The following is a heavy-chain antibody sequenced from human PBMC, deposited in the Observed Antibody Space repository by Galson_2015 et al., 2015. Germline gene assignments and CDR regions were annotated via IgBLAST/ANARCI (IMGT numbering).Heavy chain of an antibody. D-gene: IGHD4-11*01. CDR3: ARDLSMTTVTSGGY. Sequence: SLRLSCAASGFTFSSYGMHWVRQAPGKGPEWVAVRWYDGSNKYYADSVKGRFTISRDNSKNTLYLQMSSLRAEDTAAYYCARDLSMTTVTSGGYWGQGTLVTVSS. J-gene: IGHJ4*02. CDR1: GFTFSSYG. V-gene: IGHV3-33*01. CDR2: RWYDGSNK.